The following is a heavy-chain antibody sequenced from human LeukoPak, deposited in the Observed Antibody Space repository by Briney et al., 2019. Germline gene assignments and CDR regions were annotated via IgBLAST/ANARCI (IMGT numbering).Heavy chain of an antibody. CDR1: GGTFSSYA. D-gene: IGHD1-26*01. V-gene: IGHV1-69*13. CDR3: ARRMVGATRAPFDY. Sequence: SVKVSCKASGGTFSSYAISWVRQAPGQGLEWMGGIIPIFGTANYAQKFQGRVTITADESTSTAYMELSSLRSEDTAVYYCARRMVGATRAPFDYWGQGTLVTVSS. CDR2: IIPIFGTA. J-gene: IGHJ4*02.